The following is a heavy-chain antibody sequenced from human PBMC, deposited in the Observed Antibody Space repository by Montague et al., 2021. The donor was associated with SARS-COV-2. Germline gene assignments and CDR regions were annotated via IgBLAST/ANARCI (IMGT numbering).Heavy chain of an antibody. CDR1: GFTFSNYG. D-gene: IGHD3-10*01. Sequence: SRSLSFSASGFTFSNYGMHWVRQAPGKGLEWVAVMWYDGSKKYYADSVKGRFTISRDNFKNTLYLQMNSLRVEDTAVYYCAREGDSVSFIDYWGQGTLVTASS. CDR3: AREGDSVSFIDY. CDR2: MWYDGSKK. V-gene: IGHV3-33*01. J-gene: IGHJ4*02.